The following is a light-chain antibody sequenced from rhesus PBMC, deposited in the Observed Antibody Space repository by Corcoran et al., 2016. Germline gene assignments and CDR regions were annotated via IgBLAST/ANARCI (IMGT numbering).Light chain of an antibody. CDR3: QHSYGTPRT. CDR2: AAS. CDR1: ENVNNY. Sequence: DIQMTQSPSSLSASVGDRVTITCRASENVNNYLHWYQQKPGKAPKLLIYAASTLQSGVPSRFSGSGSGTDYTFTISSLQPEDVATYYWQHSYGTPRTFGQGTKVEIK. V-gene: IGKV1-74*01. J-gene: IGKJ1*01.